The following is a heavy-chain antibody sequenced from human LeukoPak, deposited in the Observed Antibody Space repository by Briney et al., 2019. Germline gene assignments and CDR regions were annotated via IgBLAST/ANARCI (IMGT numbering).Heavy chain of an antibody. CDR2: IKEGGSDK. CDR1: GFTFSDYW. V-gene: IGHV3-7*01. D-gene: IGHD3-16*01. Sequence: GGSLRLSCAVSGFTFSDYWMTWVRQAPGRGLEWVANIKEGGSDKQYVDSVQGRFTISRDNAENSLYLQMNSLRAEDTAVYYCVRESGVWVGPGIGRPLDVWGKGTAVTVSS. J-gene: IGHJ6*04. CDR3: VRESGVWVGPGIGRPLDV.